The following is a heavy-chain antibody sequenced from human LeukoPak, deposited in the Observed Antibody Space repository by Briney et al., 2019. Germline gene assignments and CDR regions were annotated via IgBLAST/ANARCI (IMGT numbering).Heavy chain of an antibody. CDR3: ATPAGDYGSGIDY. V-gene: IGHV5-51*01. CDR1: GYSFTSYW. Sequence: GESLKISCKGSGYSFTSYWIGWVRQMPGKGLEWMGIIYLGDSDTRYSPSFQGQVTISADKSISTAYVQWSSLKASDSAMYYCATPAGDYGSGIDYWGQGTLVTVSS. J-gene: IGHJ4*02. CDR2: IYLGDSDT. D-gene: IGHD3-10*01.